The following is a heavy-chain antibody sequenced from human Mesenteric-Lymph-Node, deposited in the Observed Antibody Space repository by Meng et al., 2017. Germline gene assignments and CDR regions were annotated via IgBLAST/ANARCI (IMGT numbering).Heavy chain of an antibody. CDR1: GGSFSGYY. CDR3: ARGSSSSWYFGY. CDR2: INHSGST. J-gene: IGHJ4*02. V-gene: IGHV4-34*01. Sequence: QLRRGGAGLLKPSEPLSLTCAVYGGSFSGYYWSWIRQPPGKGLEWIGEINHSGSTNYNPSLKSRVTISVDTSKNQFSLKLSSVTAADTAVYYCARGSSSSWYFGYWGQGTLVTVSS. D-gene: IGHD6-13*01.